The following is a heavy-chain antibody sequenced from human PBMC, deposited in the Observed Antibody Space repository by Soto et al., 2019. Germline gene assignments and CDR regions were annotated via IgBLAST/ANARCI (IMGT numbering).Heavy chain of an antibody. CDR1: GYSFTSYW. V-gene: IGHV5-51*01. J-gene: IGHJ5*02. D-gene: IGHD3-10*01. Sequence: PGESLKISCKGSGYSFTSYWIGWVRQMPGKGLEWMGIIYPGDSDTRYSPSFQGQVTISADKSISTAYLQWSSLKASDTAMYYCARRRPWGQPTRSLLDPWGQGTLVTVSS. CDR2: IYPGDSDT. CDR3: ARRRPWGQPTRSLLDP.